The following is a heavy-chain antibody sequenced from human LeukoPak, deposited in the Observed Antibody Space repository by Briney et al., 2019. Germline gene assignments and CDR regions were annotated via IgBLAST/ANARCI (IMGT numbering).Heavy chain of an antibody. CDR2: ISSSSRYI. CDR3: ARAVAGTMVIDY. D-gene: IGHD6-19*01. J-gene: IGHJ4*02. V-gene: IGHV3-21*01. CDR1: GFTFSNAW. Sequence: GGSLRLSCAASGFTFSNAWMNWVRQAPGKGLEWVSSISSSSRYIYYADSVKGRFTISRDNAKNSLYLQMNSLRAEDTAVYYCARAVAGTMVIDYWGQGTLVTVSS.